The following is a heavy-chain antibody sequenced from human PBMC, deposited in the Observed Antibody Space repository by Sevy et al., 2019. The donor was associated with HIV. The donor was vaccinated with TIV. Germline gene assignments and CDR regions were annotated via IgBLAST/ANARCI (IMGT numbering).Heavy chain of an antibody. D-gene: IGHD4-17*01. Sequence: GGSLRLSCGASGFTFSSYAMSWVRQAPGKGLEWVSVISGRGDTTYYADSVKGRFTLSRDNSKNTLYLQMNSLRVEDTAVCYCAKDRRYGDIGLFDYWGQGTLVTVSS. CDR2: ISGRGDTT. CDR3: AKDRRYGDIGLFDY. J-gene: IGHJ4*02. V-gene: IGHV3-23*01. CDR1: GFTFSSYA.